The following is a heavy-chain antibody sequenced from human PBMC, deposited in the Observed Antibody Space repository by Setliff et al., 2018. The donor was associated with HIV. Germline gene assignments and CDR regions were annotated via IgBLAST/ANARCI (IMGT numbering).Heavy chain of an antibody. V-gene: IGHV3-15*01. J-gene: IGHJ4*02. CDR3: TTAGHGSLDFDY. D-gene: IGHD1-1*01. CDR1: GFFFKNAW. CDR2: IKSEADGGTE. Sequence: PGGSLRLSCAASGFFFKNAWMSWVRQAPGKGPEWIGRIKSEADGGTEESAALLNGRFTISRDGSKNTLFLQMNSLKAEDTALYYCTTAGHGSLDFDYWGQGTRVTVSS.